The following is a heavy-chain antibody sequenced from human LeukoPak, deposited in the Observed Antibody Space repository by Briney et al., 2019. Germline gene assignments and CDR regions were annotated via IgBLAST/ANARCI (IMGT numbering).Heavy chain of an antibody. CDR2: IRYDGSNK. J-gene: IGHJ3*02. CDR1: GFTFSSYG. Sequence: GGSLRLSCGASGFTFSSYGMHWVRQAPGKGLEWVAFIRYDGSNKYYADSVKGRFTISRDNSKNTLYLQMNSLRAEDTAVYYCAKEFGLRFLEWLLFAGDAFDIWGQGTMVTVSS. V-gene: IGHV3-30*02. CDR3: AKEFGLRFLEWLLFAGDAFDI. D-gene: IGHD3-3*01.